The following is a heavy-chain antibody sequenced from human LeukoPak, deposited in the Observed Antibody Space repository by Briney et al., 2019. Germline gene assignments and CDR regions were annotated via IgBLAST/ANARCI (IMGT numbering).Heavy chain of an antibody. CDR2: ISYDGSNK. CDR1: GFTFSSYA. Sequence: GRSLRLSCAASGFTFSSYAMHWVRQAPGKGLEWVAVISYDGSNKYYADSAKGRFTISRDNSKNTLYLQMNSLRAEDTAVYYCARDLGYDSSSGTIGYWGQGTLVTVSS. D-gene: IGHD3-22*01. J-gene: IGHJ4*02. V-gene: IGHV3-30*04. CDR3: ARDLGYDSSSGTIGY.